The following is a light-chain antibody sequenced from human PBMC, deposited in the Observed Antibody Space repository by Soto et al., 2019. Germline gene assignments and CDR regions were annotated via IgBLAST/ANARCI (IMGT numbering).Light chain of an antibody. J-gene: IGLJ2*01. CDR3: CSYAGHDPFVV. Sequence: QSALTQPASVSGSPGQSITISCTGTSSDVGTYNFVSWYQQHPGKAPKLMIYEGSKRPSGVSNRFSGSKSGNTASLTISGLQAEDEADYYCCSYAGHDPFVVFGGGTKVTVL. CDR1: SSDVGTYNF. V-gene: IGLV2-23*01. CDR2: EGS.